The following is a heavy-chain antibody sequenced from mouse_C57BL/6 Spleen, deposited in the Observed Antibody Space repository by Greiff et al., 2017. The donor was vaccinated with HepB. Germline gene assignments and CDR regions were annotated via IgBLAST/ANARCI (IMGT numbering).Heavy chain of an antibody. Sequence: VQLKESGPELVKPGASVKISCKASGYSFTDYNMNWVKQSNGKSLEWIGVINPNYGTTSYNQKFKGKATLTVDQSSSTAYMQLNSLTSEDSAVYYCARSGGSSYEDAMDYWGQGTSVTVSS. CDR3: ARSGGSSYEDAMDY. J-gene: IGHJ4*01. CDR2: INPNYGTT. V-gene: IGHV1-39*01. D-gene: IGHD1-1*01. CDR1: GYSFTDYN.